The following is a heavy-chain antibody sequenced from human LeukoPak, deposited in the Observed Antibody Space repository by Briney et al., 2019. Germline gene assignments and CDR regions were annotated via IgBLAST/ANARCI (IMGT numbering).Heavy chain of an antibody. Sequence: GGSLRLSCTASGFTFGDYAMSWFRQAPGKGLEWVGFIRSKAYGGTTEYAASVKGRFTISRDDSKSIAYLQMNSLKTEDTAVYYCTRDREVGRYYYCYYYMDVWGKGTTVTVSS. J-gene: IGHJ6*03. V-gene: IGHV3-49*03. CDR2: IRSKAYGGTT. CDR1: GFTFGDYA. CDR3: TRDREVGRYYYCYYYMDV. D-gene: IGHD2-2*01.